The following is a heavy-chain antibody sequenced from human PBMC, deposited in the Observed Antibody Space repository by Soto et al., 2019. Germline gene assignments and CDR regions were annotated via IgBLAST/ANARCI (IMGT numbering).Heavy chain of an antibody. Sequence: EGQVLESGGGLVQPGGSLRLTCAASGFTFTSYALSWVRQSPGKGLEWVSTISADGFTIDYAHSVKGRFTISRDNSKNTLFLQMNSLRAEDTAMYFCVGSAYCRGDCYWQFDPWGVGTLVTVSS. CDR2: ISADGFTI. D-gene: IGHD2-21*02. CDR1: GFTFTSYA. CDR3: VGSAYCRGDCYWQFDP. J-gene: IGHJ5*02. V-gene: IGHV3-23*01.